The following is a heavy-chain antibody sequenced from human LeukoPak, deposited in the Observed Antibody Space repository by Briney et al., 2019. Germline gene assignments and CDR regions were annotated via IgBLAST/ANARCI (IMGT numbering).Heavy chain of an antibody. D-gene: IGHD3-22*01. V-gene: IGHV1-46*01. CDR1: GYTFTSYY. CDR2: INPSGGST. J-gene: IGHJ4*02. CDR3: ARGHSEGYYYDRSGSHYFDY. Sequence: ASVKVSCKASGYTFTSYYMHWVRQAPGQGLEWMGIINPSGGSTSYAQKFQGRVTMTRDTSTSTVYMELSSLRSEDTAVYYCARGHSEGYYYDRSGSHYFDYWGQGTLVTVSS.